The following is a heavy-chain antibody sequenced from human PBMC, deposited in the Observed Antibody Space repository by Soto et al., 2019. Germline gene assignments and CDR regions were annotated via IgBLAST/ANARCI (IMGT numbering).Heavy chain of an antibody. CDR3: AKGYRRFDY. D-gene: IGHD4-4*01. V-gene: IGHV3-30*18. CDR2: ISYDGSNK. J-gene: IGHJ4*02. Sequence: QVQLVESGGGVVQPGRSLRLSCAASGFTFSSYGMHWVRQAPGKGLEWVAVISYDGSNKYYADSVKGRFTISRDNSKNTLYLQMNSLRAEDTAVYYCAKGYRRFDYWGQGTLVTVSS. CDR1: GFTFSSYG.